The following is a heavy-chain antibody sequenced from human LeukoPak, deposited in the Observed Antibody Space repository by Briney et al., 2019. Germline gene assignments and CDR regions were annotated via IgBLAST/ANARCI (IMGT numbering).Heavy chain of an antibody. V-gene: IGHV3-53*01. CDR1: GFTVSSNY. Sequence: AGGSLRRSCAASGFTVSSNYMSWVRQAPGKGLEWVSVIYSGGSTYYADSVKGRFTISRDDSQNILYLQMNGLRAEDTAVYFCAKAFREFGTSSSYSSFDTWGQGTMVTVSS. CDR3: AKAFREFGTSSSYSSFDT. D-gene: IGHD5-18*01. CDR2: IYSGGST. J-gene: IGHJ3*02.